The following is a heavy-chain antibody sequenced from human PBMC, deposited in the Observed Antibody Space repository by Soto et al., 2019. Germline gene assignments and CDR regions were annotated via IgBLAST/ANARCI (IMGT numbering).Heavy chain of an antibody. CDR3: ARDSAVTTLPGPEFYFDY. D-gene: IGHD4-17*01. CDR2: IYYSGST. CDR1: GGSISSYY. V-gene: IGHV4-59*01. J-gene: IGHJ4*02. Sequence: QVQLQESGPGLVKPSETLSLTCTVSGGSISSYYWSWIRQPPGKGLEWIGYIYYSGSTNYNPSLKSRVTISVDTSKNQFSLKLSSVTAADTAVYYCARDSAVTTLPGPEFYFDYWGQGTLVTVSS.